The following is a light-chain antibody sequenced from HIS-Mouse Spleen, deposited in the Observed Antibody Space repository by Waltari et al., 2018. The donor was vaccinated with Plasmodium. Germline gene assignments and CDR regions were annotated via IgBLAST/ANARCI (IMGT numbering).Light chain of an antibody. CDR3: CSYAGSYTWV. V-gene: IGLV2-11*01. CDR2: DVS. CDR1: SSDVGGYNY. J-gene: IGLJ3*02. Sequence: QSALTQPRSVSGSPGQSVTISCTGTSSDVGGYNYVSWYQQHPGKAPKLMIYDVSKRPSGVPDRCSGSKSVNTASLTISGLQADDEADYYCCSYAGSYTWVFGGGTKLTVL.